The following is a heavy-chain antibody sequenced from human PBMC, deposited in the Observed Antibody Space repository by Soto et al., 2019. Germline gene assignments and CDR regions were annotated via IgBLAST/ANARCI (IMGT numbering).Heavy chain of an antibody. CDR1: GGSFSGYY. J-gene: IGHJ5*02. V-gene: IGHV4-34*01. Sequence: SETLSLTCAVYGGSFSGYYWSWIRQPPGKGLEWIGEINHSGSTNYNPSLKSRVTISVDRSKNQFSLKLNSVTAADTAVFYCARGFPTGGYHNGNWFDPWGQGTLVTVSS. CDR2: INHSGST. CDR3: ARGFPTGGYHNGNWFDP. D-gene: IGHD1-26*01.